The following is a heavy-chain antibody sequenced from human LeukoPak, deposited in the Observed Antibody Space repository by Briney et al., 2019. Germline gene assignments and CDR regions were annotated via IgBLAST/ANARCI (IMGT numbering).Heavy chain of an antibody. CDR3: AKDRMDIVVAYIDY. D-gene: IGHD2-2*03. Sequence: GGSLRLSCAGSGFTFSDFWMTWVRQTPGKGLEWVAFIRYDGSNKYYADSVKGRFTISRDNSKNTLYLQMNSLRAEDTAVYYCAKDRMDIVVAYIDYWGQGTLVTVSS. CDR1: GFTFSDFW. CDR2: IRYDGSNK. J-gene: IGHJ4*02. V-gene: IGHV3-30*02.